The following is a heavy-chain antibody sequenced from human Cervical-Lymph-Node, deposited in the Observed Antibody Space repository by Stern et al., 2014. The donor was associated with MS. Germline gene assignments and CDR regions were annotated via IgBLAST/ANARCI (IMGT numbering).Heavy chain of an antibody. Sequence: QVQLVQSGADVKKPGSSVKVSCTASGDTFINFGISWVRQAPVQGLEWMGGFIPLFGTTEYAQKFQGRVTISADESATTVYMELSGLRSEDTAVYYCARDNDDNGMDVWGQGTTVTVTS. D-gene: IGHD1-1*01. CDR2: FIPLFGTT. J-gene: IGHJ6*02. V-gene: IGHV1-69*01. CDR1: GDTFINFG. CDR3: ARDNDDNGMDV.